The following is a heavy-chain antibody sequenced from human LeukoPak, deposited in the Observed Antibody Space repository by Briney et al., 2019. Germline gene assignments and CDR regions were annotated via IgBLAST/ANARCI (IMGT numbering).Heavy chain of an antibody. CDR3: ARDTTPGGAFDI. V-gene: IGHV3-33*01. D-gene: IGHD1-1*01. J-gene: IGHJ3*02. Sequence: HPGRSLRLSCAASGLTFSSYGMHWVRQAPGKGLEWVAVIWYDGSNKYYADSVKGRFTISRDNSKNTLYLQMNSLRAEDTAVYYCARDTTPGGAFDIWGQGTMVTVSS. CDR1: GLTFSSYG. CDR2: IWYDGSNK.